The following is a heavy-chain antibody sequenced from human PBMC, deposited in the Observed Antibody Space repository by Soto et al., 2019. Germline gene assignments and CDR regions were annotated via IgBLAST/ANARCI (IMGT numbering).Heavy chain of an antibody. CDR3: AREPGYCSSTSCYGNYYYYKDV. D-gene: IGHD2-2*01. CDR1: GFTFSSYG. V-gene: IGHV3-33*01. J-gene: IGHJ6*03. CDR2: IWYDGSNK. Sequence: PGGSLRLSCAASGFTFSSYGMHWVRQAPGKGLEWVAVIWYDGSNKYYADSVKGRFTISRDNSKNTLYLQMNSLRAEDTAVYYCAREPGYCSSTSCYGNYYYYKDVWGKGTTVTVSS.